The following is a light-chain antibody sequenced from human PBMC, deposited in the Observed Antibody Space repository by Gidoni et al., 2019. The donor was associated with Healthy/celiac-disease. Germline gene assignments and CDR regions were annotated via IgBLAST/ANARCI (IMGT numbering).Light chain of an antibody. V-gene: IGKV3D-7*01. CDR1: QSVSSSY. J-gene: IGKJ1*01. CDR3: QQDYNLPPT. CDR2: GAS. Sequence: PGERVTLSCRASQSVSSSYLTWYQQKPGQAPRLLIYGASTRATSIAARFSGSGSGTDFTLTISSLQPEDFAVYYCQQDYNLPPTFGQGTKVEIK.